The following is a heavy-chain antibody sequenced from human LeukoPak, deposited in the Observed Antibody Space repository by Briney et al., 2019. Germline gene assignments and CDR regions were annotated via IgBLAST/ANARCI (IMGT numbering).Heavy chain of an antibody. V-gene: IGHV1-8*01. CDR3: ARDYFDTSGSVSSIYGLDV. Sequence: ASVKVSFIASGYSFTSYDINWVRQATGQGLEWMGWMNTNSGNTGFAPKFQGRVTMTRDTSKGTAYMELRSLRSEDTAVYYCARDYFDTSGSVSSIYGLDVWGQGTMVTVSS. J-gene: IGHJ6*02. CDR1: GYSFTSYD. D-gene: IGHD3-22*01. CDR2: MNTNSGNT.